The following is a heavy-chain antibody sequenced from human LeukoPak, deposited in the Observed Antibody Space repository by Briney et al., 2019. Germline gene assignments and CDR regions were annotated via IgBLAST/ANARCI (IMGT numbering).Heavy chain of an antibody. D-gene: IGHD2-2*02. CDR1: GFTFSSYS. CDR3: ARGVVPAAIRADEGDY. CDR2: ISSSSSYI. J-gene: IGHJ4*02. V-gene: IGHV3-21*01. Sequence: PGGSLRLSCAASGFTFSSYSMNWVRQAPGKGLEWVSSISSSSSYIYYADSVKGRFTISRDNAKNSLYLQMNSLRAEDTAVYYCARGVVPAAIRADEGDYWGQGTLVTVSS.